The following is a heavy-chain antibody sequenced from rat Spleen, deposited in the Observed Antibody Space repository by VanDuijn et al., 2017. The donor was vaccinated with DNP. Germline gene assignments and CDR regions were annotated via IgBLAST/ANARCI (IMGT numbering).Heavy chain of an antibody. J-gene: IGHJ2*01. Sequence: EVQLVESGGGLVQPGRSLKLSCAASGFTFRDYYMAWVRQAPGKGLEWVASINTDGDSTYYLDSVKGRFTVSRDNAESTVYLQVNSVISEDTATYYCARSGYSSGGSWFAYWGQGVMVTVSS. CDR2: INTDGDST. D-gene: IGHD1-1*01. CDR3: ARSGYSSGGSWFAY. V-gene: IGHV5-25*01. CDR1: GFTFRDYY.